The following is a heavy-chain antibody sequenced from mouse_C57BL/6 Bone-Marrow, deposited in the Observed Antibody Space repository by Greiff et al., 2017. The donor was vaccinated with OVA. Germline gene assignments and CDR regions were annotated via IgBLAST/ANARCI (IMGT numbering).Heavy chain of an antibody. CDR1: GYTFTDYY. CDR3: ARPTGPAWFAY. Sequence: QVHVKQSGPELVKPGASVKISCKASGYTFTDYYINWVKQRPGQGLEWIGWIFPGSGSTYYNEKFKGKATLTVDKSSSTAYMLLSSLTSEDSAVYFCARPTGPAWFAYWGQGTLVTVSA. J-gene: IGHJ3*01. CDR2: IFPGSGST. D-gene: IGHD4-1*02. V-gene: IGHV1-75*01.